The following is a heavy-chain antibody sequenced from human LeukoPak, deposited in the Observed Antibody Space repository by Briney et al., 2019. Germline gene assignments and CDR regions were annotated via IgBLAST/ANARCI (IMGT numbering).Heavy chain of an antibody. J-gene: IGHJ4*02. V-gene: IGHV4-59*08. CDR2: IYYSGST. Sequence: PSETLSLTCSVSGGSISSYYWSWIRQPPGEGLEWIGHIYYSGSTNYNPSLKSRVTISVDMSKNQFSLKLSSVTAADTAVYYCARAVTYYYDSSGYPTLDYWGQGTLVTVSS. CDR3: ARAVTYYYDSSGYPTLDY. D-gene: IGHD3-22*01. CDR1: GGSISSYY.